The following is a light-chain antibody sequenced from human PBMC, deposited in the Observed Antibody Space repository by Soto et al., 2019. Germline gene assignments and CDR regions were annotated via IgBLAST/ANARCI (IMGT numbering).Light chain of an antibody. CDR2: EAS. Sequence: DIQMTQSPSTLSASVGDRVTITCRASQSINNWLAWSQQKPGKAPKLLLYEASSLLSGVPSRFSGSGYGTEFTLTISSLQPDDFADYYCQQYDSDSSTFGQGTKLDI. J-gene: IGKJ2*01. CDR1: QSINNW. CDR3: QQYDSDSST. V-gene: IGKV1-5*03.